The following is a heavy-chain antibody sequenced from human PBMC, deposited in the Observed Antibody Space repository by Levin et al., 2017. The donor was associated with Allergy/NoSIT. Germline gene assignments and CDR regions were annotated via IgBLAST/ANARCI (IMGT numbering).Heavy chain of an antibody. V-gene: IGHV3-30*04. CDR3: AKGSRSDSSGCPHY. CDR2: ISFDGDNR. Sequence: PGGSLRLSCAASGFTFSSYSMHWVRQAPGKGLEWVAVISFDGDNRYFADSVKGRVTISRDNSKNTVYLQMNSLIAEDTAVYYCAKGSRSDSSGCPHYWGQGTLVTVSA. CDR1: GFTFSSYS. J-gene: IGHJ4*02. D-gene: IGHD3-22*01.